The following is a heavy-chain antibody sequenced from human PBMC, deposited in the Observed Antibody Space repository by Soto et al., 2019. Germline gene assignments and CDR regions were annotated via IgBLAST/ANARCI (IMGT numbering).Heavy chain of an antibody. CDR3: AKASFRSTSSPYYYYGMDV. CDR2: ISWNSGSI. V-gene: IGHV3-9*01. CDR1: GFTFDDYA. J-gene: IGHJ6*02. D-gene: IGHD2-2*01. Sequence: LRLSCAASGFTFDDYAMHWVRQAPGKGLEWVSGISWNSGSIGYADSVKGRFTISRDNAKNSLYLQMNSLRAEDTALCYCAKASFRSTSSPYYYYGMDVWGQGTTVTVSS.